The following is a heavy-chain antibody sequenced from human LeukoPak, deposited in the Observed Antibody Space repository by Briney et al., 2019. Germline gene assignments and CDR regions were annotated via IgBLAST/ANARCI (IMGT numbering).Heavy chain of an antibody. CDR3: ARLSNYGILTGNSWFDS. J-gene: IGHJ5*01. CDR2: IYYSGST. Sequence: SETLSLTCTVSGDSITSYYWTWIRPPPGKALEWIGYIYYSGSTNYSPSLKSRVTISLDKSKTQFFLKLSSVAAADTAVYYCARLSNYGILTGNSWFDSWGQGTLVTVSS. CDR1: GDSITSYY. V-gene: IGHV4-59*08. D-gene: IGHD3-9*01.